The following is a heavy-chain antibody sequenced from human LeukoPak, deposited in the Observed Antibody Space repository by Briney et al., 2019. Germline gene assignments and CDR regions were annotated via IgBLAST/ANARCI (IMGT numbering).Heavy chain of an antibody. CDR2: MNPNSGNT. J-gene: IGHJ6*03. CDR1: GYTFTSYD. V-gene: IGHV1-8*01. CDR3: ARRGFGELLIYYYYMDV. Sequence: ASVKVSCKASGYTFTSYDINWVRRATGQGLEWMGWMNPNSGNTGYAQKFQGRVTMTRNTSISTAYMELSSLRSEDTAVYYCARRGFGELLIYYYYMDVWGKGTTVTVSS. D-gene: IGHD3-10*01.